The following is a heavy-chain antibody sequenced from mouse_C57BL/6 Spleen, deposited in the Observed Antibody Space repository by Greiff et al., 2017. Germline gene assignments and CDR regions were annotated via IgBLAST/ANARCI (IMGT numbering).Heavy chain of an antibody. CDR1: GYTFTDYE. V-gene: IGHV1-15*01. CDR2: IDPETGGT. D-gene: IGHD1-1*01. CDR3: TRRALYYYGSRKDY. J-gene: IGHJ4*01. Sequence: QVQLQQSGAELVRPGASVTLSCKASGYTFTDYEMHWVKQTPVHGLEWIGAIDPETGGTAYNQKFKGKAILTADKSSSTAYMELRSLTSEDSAVYYCTRRALYYYGSRKDYWGQGTSVTVSS.